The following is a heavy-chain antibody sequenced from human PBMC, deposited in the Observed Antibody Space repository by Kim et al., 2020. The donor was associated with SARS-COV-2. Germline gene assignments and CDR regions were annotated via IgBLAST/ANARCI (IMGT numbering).Heavy chain of an antibody. CDR3: ARGPYSDYFDY. V-gene: IGHV4-30-2*06. Sequence: SETLSLTCDVSGSSISSGSYSWSWIRQSPGQGLEWIASIYQSGGTYYTPSLKSRLSISMDRSRNRFSLTLTSVTAADTAVYYWARGPYSDYFDYWGQGT. CDR1: GSSISSGSYS. D-gene: IGHD4-4*01. J-gene: IGHJ4*02. CDR2: IYQSGGT.